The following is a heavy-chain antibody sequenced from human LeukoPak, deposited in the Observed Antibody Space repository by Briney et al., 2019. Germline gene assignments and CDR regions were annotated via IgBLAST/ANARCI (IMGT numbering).Heavy chain of an antibody. CDR2: ISGSGGST. V-gene: IGHV3-23*01. D-gene: IGHD3-10*01. CDR1: GFTFSSYA. CDR3: AKSHGIRGVVDY. Sequence: TGGSLRLSCAASGFTFSSYAMSWVRQAPGKGLEWVSAISGSGGSTYYADSVKGRFTISRGNSKNTLYLQMNSLRAEDTAVYYCAKSHGIRGVVDYWGQGTLVTVSS. J-gene: IGHJ4*02.